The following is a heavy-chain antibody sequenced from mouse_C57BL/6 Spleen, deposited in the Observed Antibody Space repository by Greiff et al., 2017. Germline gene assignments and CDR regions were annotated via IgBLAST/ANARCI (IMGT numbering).Heavy chain of an antibody. Sequence: QVQLQQSGAELVRPGASVTLSCKASGYTFTDYEMHWVKQTPVHGLEWIGAIDPETGGTAYNQKFKGKAILAADKSSSTAYMELRSLTSEDSAVYYCTGGRSVATVVENYYWGQGTTLTVSS. J-gene: IGHJ2*01. CDR2: IDPETGGT. D-gene: IGHD1-1*01. V-gene: IGHV1-15*01. CDR1: GYTFTDYE. CDR3: TGGRSVATVVENYY.